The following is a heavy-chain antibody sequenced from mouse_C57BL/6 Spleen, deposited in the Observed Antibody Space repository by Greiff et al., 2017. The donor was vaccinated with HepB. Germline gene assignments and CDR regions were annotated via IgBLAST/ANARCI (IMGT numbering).Heavy chain of an antibody. J-gene: IGHJ3*01. Sequence: EVQVVESGGDLVKPGGSLKLSCAASGFTFSSYGMSWVRQTPDKRLEWVATISSGGSYTYYPDSVKGRFTISRDNAKNTLYLQMSSLKSEDTAMYYCARHGSNYVGFAYWGQGTLVTVSA. CDR2: ISSGGSYT. CDR1: GFTFSSYG. CDR3: ARHGSNYVGFAY. D-gene: IGHD2-5*01. V-gene: IGHV5-6*01.